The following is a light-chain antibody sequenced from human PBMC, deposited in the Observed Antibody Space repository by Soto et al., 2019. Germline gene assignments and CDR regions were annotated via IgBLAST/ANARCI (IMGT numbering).Light chain of an antibody. J-gene: IGKJ1*01. CDR2: GAS. CDR3: QQYGSSGT. Sequence: EIVWTQSPGTLSLSPGERATPSCRASQSVSSSYLAWYQQKPGQAPRLLIYGASTRATGIPARFSGSGSGTDFTLTISRLEPEDFAVYYCQQYGSSGTFGQGTKVDIK. CDR1: QSVSSSY. V-gene: IGKV3-20*01.